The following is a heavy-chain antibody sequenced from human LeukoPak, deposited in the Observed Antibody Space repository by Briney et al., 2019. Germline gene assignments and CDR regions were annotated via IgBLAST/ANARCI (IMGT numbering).Heavy chain of an antibody. Sequence: SETLSLTCTVSGGPISSYYWSWIRQPAGEGLEWIGRTHSSGSTNYNPSLQSRVTMSVDTSKSQFSLNLTSVTAADTAVYYCARGYCGGDCYSGSKYYFDYWGQGTLVTVSS. CDR2: THSSGST. D-gene: IGHD2-21*02. CDR3: ARGYCGGDCYSGSKYYFDY. V-gene: IGHV4-4*07. CDR1: GGPISSYY. J-gene: IGHJ4*02.